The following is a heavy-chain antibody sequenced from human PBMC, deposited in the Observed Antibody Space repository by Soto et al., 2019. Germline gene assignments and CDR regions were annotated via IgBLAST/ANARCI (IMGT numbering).Heavy chain of an antibody. CDR3: ARRGAYFFDF. Sequence: SETLSLTCSVSVDSVSRLSRYWSWFRQRPGQGLEWVAYIYVNGDTYSNPALRSRLSMSVDTAKNEFSLSLRSVTAADTAVYFCARRGAYFFDFWGHGTLVTVSS. CDR2: IYVNGDT. D-gene: IGHD3-10*01. V-gene: IGHV4-31*03. CDR1: VDSVSRLSRY. J-gene: IGHJ4*01.